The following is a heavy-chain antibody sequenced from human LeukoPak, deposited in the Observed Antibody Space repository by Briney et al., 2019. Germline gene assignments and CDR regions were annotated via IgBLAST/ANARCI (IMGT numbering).Heavy chain of an antibody. Sequence: GGSLRLSCAASGFTFSSYAMSWVRQAPGKGLEWVSAISGSGGSTYYADSVKGRFTISRDNSKNTLYLQMNSLRAEDTAVYYCAKWVRDSSGYPAPFDYWGQGTLVTVSS. CDR2: ISGSGGST. CDR1: GFTFSSYA. CDR3: AKWVRDSSGYPAPFDY. V-gene: IGHV3-23*01. J-gene: IGHJ4*02. D-gene: IGHD3-22*01.